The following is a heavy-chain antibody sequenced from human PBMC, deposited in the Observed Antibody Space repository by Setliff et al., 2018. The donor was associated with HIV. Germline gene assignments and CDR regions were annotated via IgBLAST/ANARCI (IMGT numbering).Heavy chain of an antibody. V-gene: IGHV3-23*03. Sequence: GESLKISCAASGFTFNNDAMSWVRQAPGKGLEWVSVIYIGGSSTYYADSVKGRFTISRDKSRNTVFLQMNSLRAEDTAVYYCASAHSSLSVYYYYMDVWGKGTTVTVSS. CDR2: IYIGGSST. CDR1: GFTFNNDA. CDR3: ASAHSSLSVYYYYMDV. D-gene: IGHD3-3*01. J-gene: IGHJ6*03.